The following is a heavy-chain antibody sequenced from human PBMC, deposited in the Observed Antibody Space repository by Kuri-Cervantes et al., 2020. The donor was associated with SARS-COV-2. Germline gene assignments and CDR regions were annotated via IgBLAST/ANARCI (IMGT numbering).Heavy chain of an antibody. CDR3: ARGQKRTYYYGSGKRGDYGMDV. Sequence: SETLSLTCVVYDGSFSGHSWTWIRQPPGKGLEWIGEINHSGSTNYNPSLKGQVIISIDTSKNQFFLKLRSVTAADTAVYYCARGQKRTYYYGSGKRGDYGMDVWGQGTTVTVSS. CDR2: INHSGST. D-gene: IGHD3-10*01. V-gene: IGHV4-34*01. J-gene: IGHJ6*02. CDR1: DGSFSGHS.